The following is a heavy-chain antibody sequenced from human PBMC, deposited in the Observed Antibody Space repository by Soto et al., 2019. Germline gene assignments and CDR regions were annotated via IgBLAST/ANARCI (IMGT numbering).Heavy chain of an antibody. V-gene: IGHV3-23*01. Sequence: PGGSLRLSCAASGFTFSSYAMTWVRQAPGKGLEWVSSMGGSGRSTYYTDSVKGRFTISRDNSKSTLYLQMNSLRAEDTAIYYCARATMIGLLSSWGQGTLVTVSS. J-gene: IGHJ5*02. CDR2: MGGSGRST. D-gene: IGHD3-22*01. CDR1: GFTFSSYA. CDR3: ARATMIGLLSS.